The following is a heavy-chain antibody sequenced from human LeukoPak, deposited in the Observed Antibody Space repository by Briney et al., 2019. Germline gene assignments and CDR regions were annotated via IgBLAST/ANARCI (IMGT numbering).Heavy chain of an antibody. V-gene: IGHV4-59*12. J-gene: IGHJ4*02. D-gene: IGHD3-10*01. CDR1: GGSISSYY. CDR2: IYYSGST. CDR3: ARRFGELSNYFDY. Sequence: SETLSLTCTVSGGSISSYYWSWIRQPPGKGLEWIGYIYYSGSTGYNPSLKSRVTISVDTSKNQFSLKLSSVTAADTAVYYCARRFGELSNYFDYWGQGTLVTVSS.